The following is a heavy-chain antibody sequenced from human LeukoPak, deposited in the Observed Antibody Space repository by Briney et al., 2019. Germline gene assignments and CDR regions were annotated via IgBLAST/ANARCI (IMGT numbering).Heavy chain of an antibody. D-gene: IGHD6-13*01. V-gene: IGHV4-4*07. Sequence: SETLSLTCTVSRASISDNYWSWSRQPAGKALEWIGRTYTSGDTNYNPSLRSRASVSVDTSKNQFYLSLRYVTAADTAVYYCTIGGASGSLAHWGPGTLVTVSS. J-gene: IGHJ4*02. CDR1: RASISDNY. CDR3: TIGGASGSLAH. CDR2: TYTSGDT.